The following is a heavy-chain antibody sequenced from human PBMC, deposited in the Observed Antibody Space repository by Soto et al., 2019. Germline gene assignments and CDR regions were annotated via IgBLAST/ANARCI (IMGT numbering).Heavy chain of an antibody. D-gene: IGHD3-9*01. V-gene: IGHV3-7*02. CDR3: AKSYDILTGYYLSFYYYGMDV. CDR1: GFTFSSYW. J-gene: IGHJ6*02. CDR2: IKQDGSEK. Sequence: GGSLRLSCAASGFTFSSYWMSWVRQAPGKGLEWVANIKQDGSEKYYVDSVKGRFTISRDNAKNSLYLQMNSLRAEDTAVYYCAKSYDILTGYYLSFYYYGMDVWGQGTTVTVSS.